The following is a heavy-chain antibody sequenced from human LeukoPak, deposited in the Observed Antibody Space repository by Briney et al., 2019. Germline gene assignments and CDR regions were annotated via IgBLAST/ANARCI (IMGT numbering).Heavy chain of an antibody. D-gene: IGHD2-8*01. V-gene: IGHV4-31*03. CDR2: IYYSGST. CDR1: GGSINSGGYY. Sequence: SETLSLTCTVSGGSINSGGYYWSWIRQHPGKGLEWIGYIYYSGSTYYNPSLKSRVTISVDTSKNQFSLKLSSVTAADTAVYYCAIYCTNGVCYKGGDYWGQETLVTVSS. J-gene: IGHJ4*02. CDR3: AIYCTNGVCYKGGDY.